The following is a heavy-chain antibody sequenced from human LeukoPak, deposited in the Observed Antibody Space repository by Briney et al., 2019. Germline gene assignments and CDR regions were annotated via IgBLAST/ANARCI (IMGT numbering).Heavy chain of an antibody. CDR3: AKGNMAVDATFDY. Sequence: GGSLRLSCAASGFTFSSYAMSWVRQAPGKGLEWVSTISGSGGNTYYADSVKGRFTLSRDNSKNTLYLQMNSLRADDTAVYYCAKGNMAVDATFDYWGQGTLVTVSS. CDR1: GFTFSSYA. D-gene: IGHD6-19*01. CDR2: ISGSGGNT. V-gene: IGHV3-23*01. J-gene: IGHJ4*01.